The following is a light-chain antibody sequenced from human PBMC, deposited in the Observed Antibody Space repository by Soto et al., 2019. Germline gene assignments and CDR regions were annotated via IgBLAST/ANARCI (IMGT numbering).Light chain of an antibody. Sequence: QSALTQPASMSGSPGQSITISCTGTSSDVGNYNLVSWYQQHPGKAPKAMIYEVNKRPSGISSRFSGSKSGITASLTISGLQAEDEADYYCCSFARSSTWIFGGGTKLTV. CDR3: CSFARSSTWI. J-gene: IGLJ2*01. CDR1: SSDVGNYNL. CDR2: EVN. V-gene: IGLV2-23*02.